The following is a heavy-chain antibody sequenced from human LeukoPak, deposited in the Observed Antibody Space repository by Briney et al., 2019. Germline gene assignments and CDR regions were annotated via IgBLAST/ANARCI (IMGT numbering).Heavy chain of an antibody. V-gene: IGHV4-34*01. J-gene: IGHJ4*02. CDR3: ARGGFYCGGDCYVDY. CDR2: INHSGST. CDR1: GGSLSAYY. D-gene: IGHD2-21*02. Sequence: SETLSLTCAVYGGSLSAYYWSWIRQPPGKGLEWIGGINHSGSTNYNPSLKSRVTISVDTSKNQFSLKLSSVTAADTAVYYCARGGFYCGGDCYVDYWGQGTLVTVSS.